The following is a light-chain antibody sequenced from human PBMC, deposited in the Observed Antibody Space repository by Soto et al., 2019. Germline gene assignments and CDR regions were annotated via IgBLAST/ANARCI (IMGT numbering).Light chain of an antibody. Sequence: DIQMTQSPSSLSASVGDRVTITCRASQSITTYLHWYQQKPGKAPNLLIYAASNLQSGAPSRFSGSGSGRDFTLTISSLQPEDFATYYCQQLNSYPRTFGQGTKVDIK. J-gene: IGKJ1*01. CDR2: AAS. V-gene: IGKV1-9*01. CDR1: QSITTY. CDR3: QQLNSYPRT.